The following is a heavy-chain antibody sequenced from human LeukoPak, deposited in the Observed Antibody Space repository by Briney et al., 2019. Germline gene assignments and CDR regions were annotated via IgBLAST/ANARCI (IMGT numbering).Heavy chain of an antibody. J-gene: IGHJ4*02. CDR1: GFTFSNYW. D-gene: IGHD3-22*01. CDR2: IRQDGSDK. CDR3: ARGGYYDSSGRNFDY. V-gene: IGHV3-7*03. Sequence: PGGSLRLSCAASGFTFSNYWMSWVRQVPGKGLEWVAKIRQDGSDKYYVDSVKGRFTISRDNAKNSLYLQMSSLRAEDTAVYYCARGGYYDSSGRNFDYWGQGTLVTVSS.